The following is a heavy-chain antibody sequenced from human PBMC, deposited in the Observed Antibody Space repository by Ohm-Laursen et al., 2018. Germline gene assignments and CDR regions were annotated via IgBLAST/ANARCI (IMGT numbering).Heavy chain of an antibody. CDR1: GFTFDDYA. Sequence: RSLRLSCTASGFTFDDYAMHWVRQAPGKGLEWVSGISWNSGSIGYADSVKGRFTISRDNAKNSLYLQMNSLRAEDTALYYCARLMGSSSWYWFDPWGQGTLVTVSS. J-gene: IGHJ5*02. CDR2: ISWNSGSI. CDR3: ARLMGSSSWYWFDP. D-gene: IGHD6-13*01. V-gene: IGHV3-9*01.